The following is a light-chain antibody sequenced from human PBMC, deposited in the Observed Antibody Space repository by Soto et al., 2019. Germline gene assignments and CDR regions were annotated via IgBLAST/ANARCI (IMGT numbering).Light chain of an antibody. J-gene: IGKJ1*01. CDR2: DAS. Sequence: EIVLTQSPATLSLSPGERATLSCRASQSVSSYLAWYQQKPGQAPRLLIYDASNRATGIPARFSGSGSGTDFPLTISSLEPEDFAVSYCQQRSNWPQWTFGQGTKV. CDR1: QSVSSY. V-gene: IGKV3-11*01. CDR3: QQRSNWPQWT.